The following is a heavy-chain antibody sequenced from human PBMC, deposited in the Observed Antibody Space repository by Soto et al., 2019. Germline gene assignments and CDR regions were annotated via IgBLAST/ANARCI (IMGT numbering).Heavy chain of an antibody. CDR2: VYYSGGA. V-gene: IGHV4-39*01. J-gene: IGHJ5*01. Sequence: QVYLQESGPGLVKPSETLSLTCTVSGVSIHNSHSFWGWIRQPPGKGLEFIGTVYYSGGAHYNSSLKSRVTISVDTANNQVSLRMRSLTAADTAVYYCGRVVEGATRHTDLDSWGQGTLVTVSS. CDR1: GVSIHNSHSF. D-gene: IGHD2-21*01. CDR3: GRVVEGATRHTDLDS.